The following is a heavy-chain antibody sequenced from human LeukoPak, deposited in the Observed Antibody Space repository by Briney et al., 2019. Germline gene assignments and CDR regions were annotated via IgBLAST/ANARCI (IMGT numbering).Heavy chain of an antibody. J-gene: IGHJ5*02. CDR1: GGTFSSYA. CDR3: ATRGYSYGYGWFDP. V-gene: IGHV1-69*05. D-gene: IGHD5-18*01. CDR2: IIPIFGTA. Sequence: TVKVSCKASGGTFSSYAISWVRQAPGQGLEWMGGIIPIFGTANYAQKFQGRVTITTDESTSTAYMELSSLRSEDTAVYYCATRGYSYGYGWFDPWGQGTLVTVSS.